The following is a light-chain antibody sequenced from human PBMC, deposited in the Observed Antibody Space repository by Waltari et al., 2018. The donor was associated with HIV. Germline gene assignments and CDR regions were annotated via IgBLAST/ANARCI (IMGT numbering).Light chain of an antibody. J-gene: IGLJ2*01. CDR2: KDS. V-gene: IGLV3-25*03. CDR3: QSADSSGTYPV. Sequence: SYELTQPPSVSVSPGQTARITCSGDALPKQYAYWYQQKPGQATVLGIYKDSERPSGIPERFSCSSAGTTVTLTISGVQAEDEADYYCQSADSSGTYPVFGGGTKLTVL. CDR1: ALPKQY.